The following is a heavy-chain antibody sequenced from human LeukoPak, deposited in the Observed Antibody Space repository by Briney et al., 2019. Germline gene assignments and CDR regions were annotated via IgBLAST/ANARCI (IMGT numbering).Heavy chain of an antibody. CDR3: ARGPNGRTAMVIDH. CDR1: GGSISSYY. D-gene: IGHD5-18*01. CDR2: IYYSGST. J-gene: IGHJ5*02. Sequence: SETLSLTCTVSGGSISSYYWSWIRQPPGKGLEWIGYIYYSGSTNYNPSLKSRVTITVDTSKNQFSLKLSSVTAADTAMYYCARGPNGRTAMVIDHWGQGTLVTVSS. V-gene: IGHV4-59*01.